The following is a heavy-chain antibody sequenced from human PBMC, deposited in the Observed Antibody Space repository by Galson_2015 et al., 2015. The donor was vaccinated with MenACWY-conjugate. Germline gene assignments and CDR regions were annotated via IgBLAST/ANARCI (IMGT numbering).Heavy chain of an antibody. CDR3: AREGEGGGTTNWFDP. J-gene: IGHJ5*02. V-gene: IGHV1-69*13. CDR2: IIPIFGTA. Sequence: SVKVSCKAPGGTFTNYAISWVRQAPGQGLEWMGGIIPIFGTANYAQKFQGRVTITADESTSTAYMELSSLRSEDTTVYYCAREGEGGGTTNWFDPWGQGTLVTVSS. CDR1: GGTFTNYA. D-gene: IGHD1-26*01.